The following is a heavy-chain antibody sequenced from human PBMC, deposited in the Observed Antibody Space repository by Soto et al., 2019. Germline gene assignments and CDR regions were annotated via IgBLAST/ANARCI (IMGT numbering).Heavy chain of an antibody. V-gene: IGHV3-23*01. D-gene: IGHD2-15*01. CDR1: GFTFSSYA. J-gene: IGHJ4*02. CDR3: AKDLGAVEPQGDKFDY. Sequence: GGSLRLSCAASGFTFSSYAMSWVRQAPGKGLEWVSAISGSGGSTYYADSVKGRFTISRDNSKNTLYLQMNSLRAEDTAVYYCAKDLGAVEPQGDKFDYWGQGTLVTVSS. CDR2: ISGSGGST.